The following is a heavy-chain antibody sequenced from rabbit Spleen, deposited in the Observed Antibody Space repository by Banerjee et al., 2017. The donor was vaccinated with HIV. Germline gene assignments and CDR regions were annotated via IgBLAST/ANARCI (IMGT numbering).Heavy chain of an antibody. V-gene: IGHV1S45*01. CDR2: INTITGTA. CDR1: GLSFSARDV. D-gene: IGHD4-1*01. J-gene: IGHJ6*01. Sequence: QEQLVESGGGLVQPEGSLTLTCTASGLSFSARDVMCWVRQSPGKGLEWIACINTITGTAVYATWAKGRFTISKTSSTAVTLQMTGLTAADTATYFCARDLPDVIGWNFGWWGPGTLGTFS. CDR3: ARDLPDVIGWNFGW.